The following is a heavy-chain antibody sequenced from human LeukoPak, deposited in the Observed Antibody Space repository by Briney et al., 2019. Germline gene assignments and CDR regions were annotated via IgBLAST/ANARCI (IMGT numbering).Heavy chain of an antibody. D-gene: IGHD5-18*01. Sequence: PGGSLRPSCAASGFPVSSNYMSWVRQAPGRGLEWVSVIYTVGNTYYAESVKGRFTISRDNSKNTLYLQMNSLRAEDTAVYYCARGYSYGYFDYWGQGTLVTVSS. CDR2: IYTVGNT. V-gene: IGHV3-53*01. CDR1: GFPVSSNY. CDR3: ARGYSYGYFDY. J-gene: IGHJ4*02.